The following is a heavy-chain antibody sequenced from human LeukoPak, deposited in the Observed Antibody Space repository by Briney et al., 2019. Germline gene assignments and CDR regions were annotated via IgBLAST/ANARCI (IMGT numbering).Heavy chain of an antibody. CDR1: GFTFSSYS. J-gene: IGHJ4*02. CDR2: ISSSSSTI. V-gene: IGHV3-48*02. CDR3: AKHYDILTGYYLFDY. Sequence: PGGSLRLSCAASGFTFSSYSMNWVRQAPGKGLEWVSYISSSSSTIYYADSVKGRFTISRDNAKNSLYLQMNSLRDEDTAVYYCAKHYDILTGYYLFDYWGQGTLVTVSS. D-gene: IGHD3-9*01.